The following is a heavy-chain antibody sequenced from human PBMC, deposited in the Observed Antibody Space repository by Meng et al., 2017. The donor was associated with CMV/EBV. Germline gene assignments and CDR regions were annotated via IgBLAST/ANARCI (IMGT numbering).Heavy chain of an antibody. CDR3: AVAVAPRGDAFDI. J-gene: IGHJ3*02. D-gene: IGHD6-19*01. Sequence: ASVKVSCKASGYTFTGYYMHWVRQAPGQGLEWMGWINPNSGGTNYAQKFQGRVTMTRDTSISTAYMELSRLRSDNTAVHYCAVAVAPRGDAFDIWGQGTMVTVSS. CDR1: GYTFTGYY. CDR2: INPNSGGT. V-gene: IGHV1-2*02.